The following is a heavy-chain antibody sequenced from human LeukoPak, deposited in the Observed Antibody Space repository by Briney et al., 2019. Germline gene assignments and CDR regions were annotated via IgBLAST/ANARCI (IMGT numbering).Heavy chain of an antibody. D-gene: IGHD5-18*01. CDR2: INHSGGT. CDR1: GGSFSGYY. CDR3: ARAGLLYSYGYAHDY. V-gene: IGHV4-34*01. Sequence: PSETLSLTCAVYGGSFSGYYWSWIRQPPGKGLEWIGEINHSGGTNYNPSLKSRVTISVDTSKNQFSLKLSSVTAADTAVYYCARAGLLYSYGYAHDYWGQGTLVTVSS. J-gene: IGHJ4*02.